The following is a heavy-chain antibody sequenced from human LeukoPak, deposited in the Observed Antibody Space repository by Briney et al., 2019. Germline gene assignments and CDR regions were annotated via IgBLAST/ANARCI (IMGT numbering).Heavy chain of an antibody. J-gene: IGHJ4*02. CDR1: GGSISSYY. D-gene: IGHD3-10*01. V-gene: IGHV4-59*01. CDR3: VKARFGEFCN. Sequence: SETLSLTCTVSGGSISSYYWSWIRQPPGKGLEWIGDIYYSGSTNYNPSLKSRGTISVDTSKNQFSLKLSSVTAADTAVYYCVKARFGEFCNWGQGTLVTVSS. CDR2: IYYSGST.